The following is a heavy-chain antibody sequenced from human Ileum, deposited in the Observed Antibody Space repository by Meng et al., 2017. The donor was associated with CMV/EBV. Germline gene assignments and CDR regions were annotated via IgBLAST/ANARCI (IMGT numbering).Heavy chain of an antibody. J-gene: IGHJ5*02. CDR1: GFTFSSYS. CDR3: ARGIRVRGVIRLPNWFDP. Sequence: GESLKISCAASGFTFSSYSMNWVRQAPGKGLEWVSSISSSSSYIYYADSVKGRSTISRDNAKNSLYLQMNSLRAEDTAVYYCARGIRVRGVIRLPNWFDPWGQGTMVTVSA. D-gene: IGHD3-10*01. CDR2: ISSSSSYI. V-gene: IGHV3-21*01.